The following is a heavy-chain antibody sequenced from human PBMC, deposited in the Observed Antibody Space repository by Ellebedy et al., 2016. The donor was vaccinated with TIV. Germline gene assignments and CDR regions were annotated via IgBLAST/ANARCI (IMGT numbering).Heavy chain of an antibody. CDR3: ARGLGSKRFYNGMDV. CDR2: INPSGGST. Sequence: AASVKVSCKASGYTFTSYYMHWVRQAPGQGLEWMGIINPSGGSTSYAQKFQGRVTMTRDTSTSTVYMELSSLRSEDTAVYYCARGLGSKRFYNGMDVWGQGTTVTVSS. V-gene: IGHV1-46*01. CDR1: GYTFTSYY. J-gene: IGHJ6*02. D-gene: IGHD3-16*01.